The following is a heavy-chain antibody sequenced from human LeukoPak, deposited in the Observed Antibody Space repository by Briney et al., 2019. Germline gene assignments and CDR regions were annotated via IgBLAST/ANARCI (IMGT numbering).Heavy chain of an antibody. Sequence: GEPLKISCKASGYSFTTYWIGWVRQMPGKGLEWMGIIYPGDSDTRYSPSFQGQVTISADKSISTAYLQWNSLKASDTAIYYCARRSQILWWLDVWGKGTTVTVSS. CDR3: ARRSQILWWLDV. D-gene: IGHD2-21*01. CDR2: IYPGDSDT. CDR1: GYSFTTYW. J-gene: IGHJ6*04. V-gene: IGHV5-51*01.